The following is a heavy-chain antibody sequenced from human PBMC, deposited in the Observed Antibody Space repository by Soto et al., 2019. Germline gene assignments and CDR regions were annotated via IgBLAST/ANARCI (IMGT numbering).Heavy chain of an antibody. V-gene: IGHV1-8*02. D-gene: IGHD2-15*01. CDR1: GYTFTSFD. CDR3: ARGRGYSDGIDY. Sequence: GASVKVSCKASGYTFTSFDINLVRQATGQGLEWMGWMNPNSGSTGSAQKFQGRVAMTRDTSISTAYMELSSLRSDDTAVYYCARGRGYSDGIDYWGQGTLVTVSS. J-gene: IGHJ4*02. CDR2: MNPNSGST.